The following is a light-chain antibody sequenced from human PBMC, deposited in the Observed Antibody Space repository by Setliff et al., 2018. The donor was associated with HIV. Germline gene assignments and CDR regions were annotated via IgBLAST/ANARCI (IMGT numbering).Light chain of an antibody. CDR2: NVD. Sequence: LTQPASVSGSPGQSITISCTGTSSDIGSSNFVSWYQQHPGKAPKVMIYNVDKRPSGVSNRFSGSKSGNTASLTIPGLQTEDEADYYCSSYSINNLYVFATGTKVTVL. V-gene: IGLV2-14*03. CDR3: SSYSINNLYV. CDR1: SSDIGSSNF. J-gene: IGLJ1*01.